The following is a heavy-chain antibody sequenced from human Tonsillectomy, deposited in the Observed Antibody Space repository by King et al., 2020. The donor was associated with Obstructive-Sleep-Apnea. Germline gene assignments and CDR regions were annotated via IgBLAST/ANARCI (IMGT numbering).Heavy chain of an antibody. Sequence: VQLVESGGGLVQPGGSLRLSCAASGFTFSSYSMNWVRQAPGKGLEWVSYISSSSSTIYYADSLKVLFTISRDNAKNSLYMQMNSLRAEDTAVYYCARDPNGDGGYYYFDYWGQGTLVTVSS. V-gene: IGHV3-48*01. D-gene: IGHD3-22*01. CDR2: ISSSSSTI. J-gene: IGHJ4*02. CDR3: ARDPNGDGGYYYFDY. CDR1: GFTFSSYS.